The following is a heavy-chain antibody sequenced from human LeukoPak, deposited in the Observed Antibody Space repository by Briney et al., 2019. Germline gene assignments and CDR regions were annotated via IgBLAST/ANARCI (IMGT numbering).Heavy chain of an antibody. Sequence: GGSLRLSCAASGFTFSSYGMSWVRQAPGKALEWVSGISSGGGSTHYADSVKGRFTISRDNSKNTLYLEMSSLRAEDTAVYYCARVEDYDILTGFDYWGQGTLVTVSS. V-gene: IGHV3-23*01. D-gene: IGHD3-9*01. CDR1: GFTFSSYG. CDR2: ISSGGGST. CDR3: ARVEDYDILTGFDY. J-gene: IGHJ4*02.